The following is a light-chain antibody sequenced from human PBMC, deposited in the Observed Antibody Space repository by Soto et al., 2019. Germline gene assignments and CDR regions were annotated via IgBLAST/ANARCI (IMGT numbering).Light chain of an antibody. Sequence: EIQMTKAPTTLSGAVGERVTIPFRASQTINSRLACYQQKPRIAPKLLIYDVSTLESGVPSRFSGSGYGTEFTLTISSLEPEDFAIYYCQQRSNWPITFGQATRLEIK. J-gene: IGKJ5*01. CDR2: DVS. CDR3: QQRSNWPIT. CDR1: QTINSR. V-gene: IGKV1-5*01.